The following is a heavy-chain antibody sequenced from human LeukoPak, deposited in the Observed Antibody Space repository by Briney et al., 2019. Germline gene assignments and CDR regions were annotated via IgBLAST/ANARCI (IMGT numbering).Heavy chain of an antibody. CDR1: GGSITDYY. J-gene: IGHJ6*02. Sequence: PSETLSLTCTVSGGSITDYYWSWIRQPAGKGLEWIGHIYKSGSTDYNPSLKSRVTMSMDTSKSQFSLNLRSVTAADTAVYYCARDSTHYYYGMDVWGQGTTVTVSS. CDR3: ARDSTHYYYGMDV. CDR2: IYKSGST. V-gene: IGHV4-4*07.